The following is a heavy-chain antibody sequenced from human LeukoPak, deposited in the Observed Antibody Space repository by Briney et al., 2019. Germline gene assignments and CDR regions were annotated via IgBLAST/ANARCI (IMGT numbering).Heavy chain of an antibody. J-gene: IGHJ4*02. V-gene: IGHV4-34*01. CDR1: GGSFGGYY. D-gene: IGHD4-17*01. Sequence: PSETLSLTCAVYGGSFGGYYWSWIRQPPGKGLEWIGEINHSGSTNYNPSLKSRVTISVDTSKNQFSLRLSSVTAADTAVYYCASKSSDHGELRFDYWGQGTLVTVSS. CDR2: INHSGST. CDR3: ASKSSDHGELRFDY.